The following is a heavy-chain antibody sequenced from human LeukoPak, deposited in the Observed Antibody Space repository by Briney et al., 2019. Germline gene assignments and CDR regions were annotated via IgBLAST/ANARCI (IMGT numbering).Heavy chain of an antibody. V-gene: IGHV3-7*01. D-gene: IGHD3-22*01. J-gene: IGHJ4*02. CDR3: ARVFSKPYYDSSGNPFDY. CDR2: ISQDGSEK. CDR1: GFTFSSYW. Sequence: GGSLRLSCAASGFTFSSYWMSWVRQAPGKGLEWVAKISQDGSEKYYVDSVKGRLTISRDNAKNSLYLQMNSLRAEDTAVYYCARVFSKPYYDSSGNPFDYWGQGTLVTVSS.